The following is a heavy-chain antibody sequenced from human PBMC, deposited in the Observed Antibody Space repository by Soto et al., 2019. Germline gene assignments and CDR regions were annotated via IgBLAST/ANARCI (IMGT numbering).Heavy chain of an antibody. CDR3: TEWERYYYGMDV. CDR2: ISGSGGST. J-gene: IGHJ6*02. Sequence: PGGSLRLSCAASGFTFSSYAMSWVRQAPGKGLEWVSAISGSGGSTYYADSVKGRFTISRDNSKNTLYLQMNSLRAEDTAVYYCTEWERYYYGMDVWGQGTTVTVSS. V-gene: IGHV3-23*01. CDR1: GFTFSSYA. D-gene: IGHD1-26*01.